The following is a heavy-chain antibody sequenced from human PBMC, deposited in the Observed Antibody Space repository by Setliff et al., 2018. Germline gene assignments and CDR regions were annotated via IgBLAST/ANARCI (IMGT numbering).Heavy chain of an antibody. Sequence: GASVKVSCKASGYTFTSYGISWVRQAPGQGLGWMGRINPNSGGTNYAQKFRGRATMTRDTSISTAYMELSRLRSDDTAVYYCAKDGVDGFDVWGQGTMVTVSS. CDR2: INPNSGGT. CDR3: AKDGVDGFDV. J-gene: IGHJ3*01. CDR1: GYTFTSYG. D-gene: IGHD3-3*01. V-gene: IGHV1-2*06.